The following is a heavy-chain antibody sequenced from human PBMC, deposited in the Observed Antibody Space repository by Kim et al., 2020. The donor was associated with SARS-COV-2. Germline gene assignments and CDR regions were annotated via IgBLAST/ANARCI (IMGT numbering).Heavy chain of an antibody. CDR2: ISYDGSNK. CDR3: AKEALGPWYYYGSGPSMDV. V-gene: IGHV3-30*18. J-gene: IGHJ6*02. Sequence: GGSLRLSCAASGFTFSSYGMHWVRQAPGKGLEWVAVISYDGSNKYYADSVKGRFTISRDNSKNTLYLQMNSLRAEDTAVYYCAKEALGPWYYYGSGPSMDVWGQGTTVTVSS. D-gene: IGHD3-10*01. CDR1: GFTFSSYG.